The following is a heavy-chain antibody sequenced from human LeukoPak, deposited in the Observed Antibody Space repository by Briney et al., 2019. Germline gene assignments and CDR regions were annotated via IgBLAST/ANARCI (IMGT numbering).Heavy chain of an antibody. D-gene: IGHD6-13*01. V-gene: IGHV3-21*01. CDR1: GFTFSSYS. J-gene: IGHJ4*02. CDR3: ARVGRAAGNRGPFDY. CDR2: ISSGSSYI. Sequence: PGGSLRLSCAASGFTFSSYSMNWVRQAPGKGLEWVSSISSGSSYIYYTDSVKGRFTISRDNAKNSLYLQMNSLRAEDTAVYYCARVGRAAGNRGPFDYWGQGTLVTVSS.